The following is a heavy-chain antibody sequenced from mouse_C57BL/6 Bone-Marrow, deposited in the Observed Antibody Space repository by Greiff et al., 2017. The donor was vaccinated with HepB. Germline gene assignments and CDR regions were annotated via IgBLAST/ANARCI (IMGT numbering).Heavy chain of an antibody. CDR3: TTYYPYYFDY. D-gene: IGHD1-1*01. CDR2: IDPENGDT. V-gene: IGHV14-4*01. CDR1: GFNIKDDY. J-gene: IGHJ2*01. Sequence: EVKLMESGAELVRPGASVKLSCTASGFNIKDDYMHWVKQRPEQGLEWIGWIDPENGDTEYASKFQGKATITADKSSNTAYLQLSSLTSEDTAVYYCTTYYPYYFDYWGQGTTLTVSS.